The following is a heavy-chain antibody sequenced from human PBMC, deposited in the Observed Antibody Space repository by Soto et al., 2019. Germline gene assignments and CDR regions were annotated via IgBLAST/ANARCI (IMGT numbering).Heavy chain of an antibody. CDR2: ITGSAGST. D-gene: IGHD5-12*01. J-gene: IGHJ4*02. CDR3: AKDRNRWLRFDLGY. CDR1: GFTFSSYA. Sequence: EVPLLESGGGLVQPGGSLRLSCAASGFTFSSYAMSWVRQAPGKGLEWVSSITGSAGSTYYADSVKGRFTISRDNSKNPLYLQMYTLRAVGTAVYYWAKDRNRWLRFDLGYWGQGTLVTVSS. V-gene: IGHV3-23*01.